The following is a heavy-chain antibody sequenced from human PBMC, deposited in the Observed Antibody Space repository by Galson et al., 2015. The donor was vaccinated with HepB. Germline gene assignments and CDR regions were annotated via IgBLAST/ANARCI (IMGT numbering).Heavy chain of an antibody. D-gene: IGHD6-19*01. J-gene: IGHJ5*02. CDR1: GFIFSNYG. Sequence: LRLSCAASGFIFSNYGMNWVRQAPGMGLEWVSSISSISSYIYYADSVKGRFTISRDNAKNSLYLQMNSLRAEDTAVYYCARDRGIAVAGTWWFDPWGQGTLVTVSS. CDR2: ISSISSYI. CDR3: ARDRGIAVAGTWWFDP. V-gene: IGHV3-21*01.